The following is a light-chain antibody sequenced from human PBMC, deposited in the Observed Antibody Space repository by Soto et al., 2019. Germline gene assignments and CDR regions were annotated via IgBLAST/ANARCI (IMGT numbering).Light chain of an antibody. J-gene: IGKJ1*01. CDR3: QQYGSSRT. V-gene: IGKV3-20*01. CDR1: QSVSSSY. Sequence: EIVLTQSPGTLSLSPGERATLPCRASQSVSSSYLAWYQQKPGQAPRLLIYGASSRATGIPDRFSGSGSGTDFTITISRLEPEDFAVYYCQQYGSSRTFGQGTKVEIK. CDR2: GAS.